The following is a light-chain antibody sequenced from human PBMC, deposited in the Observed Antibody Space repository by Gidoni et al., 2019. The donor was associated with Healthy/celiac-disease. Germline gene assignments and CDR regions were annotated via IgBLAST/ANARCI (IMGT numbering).Light chain of an antibody. J-gene: IGKJ5*01. CDR1: QSVSSY. CDR2: DAS. CDR3: QQRSNWPPIT. Sequence: STGERATLSCRASQSVSSYLAWYQQKPGQAPRLLIYDASNRATGIPARFSGSGSGTDFTLTISSLEPEDFAVYYCQQRSNWPPITIGQGTRLEIK. V-gene: IGKV3-11*01.